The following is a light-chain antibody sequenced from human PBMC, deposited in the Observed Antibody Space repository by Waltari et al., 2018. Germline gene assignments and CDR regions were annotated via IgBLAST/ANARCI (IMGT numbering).Light chain of an antibody. CDR1: QSVSSSY. CDR3: QQYCSSPLYT. J-gene: IGKJ2*01. V-gene: IGKV3-20*01. Sequence: EIVLTQSPGTLSLSPGERATLSCRASQSVSSSYLAWYQQKPGQAPRLLIYGASSRATGIPDRFRCSGSGTEFTLTISRLEPEDFAVYYCQQYCSSPLYTFGQWTKLEIK. CDR2: GAS.